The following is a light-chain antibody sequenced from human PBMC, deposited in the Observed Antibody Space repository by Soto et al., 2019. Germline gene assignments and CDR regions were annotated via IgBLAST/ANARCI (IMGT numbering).Light chain of an antibody. CDR3: ISYTGFDTYV. V-gene: IGLV2-14*03. Sequence: ARTQPASMSASPGESITIACSGTRTNIGAYKFVSWYQQHPGKAPKLMIYDVTSRPSGVSNRFSGSKSGNTASLIISGLQAEDEGDYYCISYTGFDTYVFGTGTKVTVL. J-gene: IGLJ1*01. CDR1: RTNIGAYKF. CDR2: DVT.